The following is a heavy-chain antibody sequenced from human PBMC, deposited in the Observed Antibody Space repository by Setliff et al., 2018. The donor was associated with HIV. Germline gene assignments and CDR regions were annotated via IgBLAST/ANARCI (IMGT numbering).Heavy chain of an antibody. CDR1: GFTFSDYY. CDR3: ARRAAAGDDAFDI. V-gene: IGHV3-11*04. J-gene: IGHJ3*02. D-gene: IGHD6-13*01. CDR2: ISSSGSTI. Sequence: VGSLRLSCAASGFTFSDYYMSWIRQAPGKGLEWVSYISSSGSTIYYADSVKGRFTISRDNAENSLYLQMNSLRAEDTAVYYCARRAAAGDDAFDIWGQGTMVTVSS.